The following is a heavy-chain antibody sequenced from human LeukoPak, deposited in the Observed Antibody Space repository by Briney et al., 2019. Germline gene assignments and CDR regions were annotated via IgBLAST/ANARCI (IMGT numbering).Heavy chain of an antibody. CDR3: ARGIEVSPFDP. J-gene: IGHJ5*02. CDR2: IIPILGIA. Sequence: ASVKVSCKASGGTFSSYAISWVRQAPGQGLEWMGRIIPILGIANYAQKFQGRVTMTRNTSISTAYMELSSLRSEDTAVYYCARGIEVSPFDPWGQGTLVTVSS. CDR1: GGTFSSYA. D-gene: IGHD5/OR15-5a*01. V-gene: IGHV1-69*04.